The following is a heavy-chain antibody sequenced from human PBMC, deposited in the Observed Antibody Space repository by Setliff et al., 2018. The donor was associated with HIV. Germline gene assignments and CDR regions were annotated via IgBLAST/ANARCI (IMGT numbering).Heavy chain of an antibody. CDR3: ARRPIKGYGPFDS. V-gene: IGHV4-39*01. CDR1: GGSISTNNFF. Sequence: PSETLSLTCTVSGGSISTNNFFWGWIRQPPGKGLEWIGTVDYSGTTNYTPSLKSRVTISVDTSKNQFPLKLTSVTAADTAVYYCARRPIKGYGPFDSWGPGTLVTVSS. J-gene: IGHJ4*02. CDR2: VDYSGTT. D-gene: IGHD2-15*01.